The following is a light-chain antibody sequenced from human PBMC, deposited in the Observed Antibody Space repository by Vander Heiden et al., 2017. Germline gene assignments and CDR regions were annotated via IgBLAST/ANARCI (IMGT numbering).Light chain of an antibody. CDR3: SSYAGSNNRYV. V-gene: IGLV2-8*01. Sequence: QSALTQPPYASGSPGQSVTISCTATSSDVGGYNYVSWYQQHPGKAPKLMIYEVSKRPSGVPDRFSGSKSGNTASLTVSGLQAEDEADYYCSSYAGSNNRYVFGTGTKFTVL. J-gene: IGLJ1*01. CDR1: SSDVGGYNY. CDR2: EVS.